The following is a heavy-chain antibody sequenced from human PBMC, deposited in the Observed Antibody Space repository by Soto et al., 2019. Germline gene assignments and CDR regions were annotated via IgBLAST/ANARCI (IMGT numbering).Heavy chain of an antibody. CDR2: INPNNGGT. Sequence: ASVKVSCKASGYTFTDYYMHWVRQAPGQGLEWMGWINPNNGGTSYAQKFEGWVTMTRDTSISTAYMEVRRLTSDDTAVYYCARSSPTTTPFDYWGQGTLVTVSS. V-gene: IGHV1-2*04. J-gene: IGHJ4*02. CDR3: ARSSPTTTPFDY. D-gene: IGHD1-1*01. CDR1: GYTFTDYY.